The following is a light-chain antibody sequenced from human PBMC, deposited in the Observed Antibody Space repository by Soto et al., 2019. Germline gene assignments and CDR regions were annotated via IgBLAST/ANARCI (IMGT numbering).Light chain of an antibody. CDR3: GTWDSSLSASYV. J-gene: IGLJ1*01. CDR1: SSNIGNNY. V-gene: IGLV1-51*02. CDR2: ENN. Sequence: QAVLTQPPSVSAAPGQKVTISCSGSSSNIGNNYVSWYQQLPGTAPNLLIYENNKRPSWIPDRFSGSKSGTSATLGITGLQAGDEADYYCGTWDSSLSASYVFGTGTKLTVL.